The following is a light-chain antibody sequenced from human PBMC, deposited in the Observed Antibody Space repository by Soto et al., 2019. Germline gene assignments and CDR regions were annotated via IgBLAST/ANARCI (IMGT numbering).Light chain of an antibody. CDR3: VLYMGSGISV. J-gene: IGLJ3*02. Sequence: VVTQEPSFSVSPGRTVTLTCGLSSGSVSTSYYPSWYQQTPGQPPRTLIYSTNTRSSGVPDRFSGSILGNKAALTITGAQADDESDYYCVLYMGSGISVFGGGTKLTVL. V-gene: IGLV8-61*01. CDR1: SGSVSTSYY. CDR2: STN.